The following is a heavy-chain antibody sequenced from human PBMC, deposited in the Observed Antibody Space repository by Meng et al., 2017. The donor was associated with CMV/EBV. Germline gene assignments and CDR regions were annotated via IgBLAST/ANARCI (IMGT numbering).Heavy chain of an antibody. CDR2: ISAYNGNT. CDR1: GYTFTSYG. Sequence: VKLWTFGAEVKKPGASVKVSWKASGYTFTSYGISWVRQAPGQGLEWMGWISAYNGNTNYAQKLQGRVTMTTDTSTSTAYMELRSLRSDDTAVYYCARAWVGEEYYFDYWGQGTLVTVSS. CDR3: ARAWVGEEYYFDY. V-gene: IGHV1-18*01. D-gene: IGHD3-10*01. J-gene: IGHJ4*02.